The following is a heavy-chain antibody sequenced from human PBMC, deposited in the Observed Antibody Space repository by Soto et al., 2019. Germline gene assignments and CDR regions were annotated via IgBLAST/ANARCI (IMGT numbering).Heavy chain of an antibody. V-gene: IGHV3-53*01. CDR3: ARRPAAATISGYYYYGMDV. CDR1: GFTVRSNY. D-gene: IGHD5-12*01. Sequence: GGSLRLSCAASGFTVRSNYMSWVRQAPGKGLEWVSVIYSGGSTYYADSVKGRFTISRDNSKNTLYLQMNSLRAEDTAVYYCARRPAAATISGYYYYGMDVWGQGTTVTVSS. CDR2: IYSGGST. J-gene: IGHJ6*02.